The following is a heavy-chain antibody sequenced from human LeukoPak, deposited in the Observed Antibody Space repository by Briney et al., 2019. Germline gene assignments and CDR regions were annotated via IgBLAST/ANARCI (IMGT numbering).Heavy chain of an antibody. V-gene: IGHV3-30*18. CDR3: AKEEATVVTIFDY. D-gene: IGHD4-23*01. J-gene: IGHJ4*02. Sequence: PGRSLRLSCAASGFTFSSYGMHWVRQAPGKGLEWVAVISYDGSNKYYADSVKGRFTISRDNSKNTLYLQMNSLRAEDTAVYYCAKEEATVVTIFDYWGQGTLVTVSS. CDR2: ISYDGSNK. CDR1: GFTFSSYG.